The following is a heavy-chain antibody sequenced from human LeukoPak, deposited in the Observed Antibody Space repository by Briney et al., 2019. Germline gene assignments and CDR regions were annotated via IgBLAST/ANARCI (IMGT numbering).Heavy chain of an antibody. V-gene: IGHV3-30*02. CDR1: GFTFSSYG. CDR2: IRYDGSNK. Sequence: GGSLRLSCAASGFTFSSYGMHWVRQAPGKGLEWVAFIRYDGSNKYYADSVKGRFTISRDNSKNTLYLQMNSLRAEDTAVYYCARNMLAMVDYWGQGTLVTVSS. CDR3: ARNMLAMVDY. D-gene: IGHD5-18*01. J-gene: IGHJ4*02.